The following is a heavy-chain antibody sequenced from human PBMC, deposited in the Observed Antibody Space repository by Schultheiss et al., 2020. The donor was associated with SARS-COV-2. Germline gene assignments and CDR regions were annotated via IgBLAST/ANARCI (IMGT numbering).Heavy chain of an antibody. CDR1: GGSISSSNW. J-gene: IGHJ6*02. V-gene: IGHV4-4*02. Sequence: SETLSLTCAVSGGSISSSNWWSWVRQPPGKGLEWIGEIYHSGSTNYNPSLKSRVTISVDTSKNQFSLKLSSVTAADTAVYYCATTKPGPYYYYGMDVWGQGTTVTVSS. CDR2: IYHSGST. CDR3: ATTKPGPYYYYGMDV. D-gene: IGHD2-8*01.